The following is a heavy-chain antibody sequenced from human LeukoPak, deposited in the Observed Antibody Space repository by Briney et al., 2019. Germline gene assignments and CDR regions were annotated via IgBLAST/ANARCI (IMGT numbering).Heavy chain of an antibody. CDR3: ASFLTTYDLKIDY. V-gene: IGHV4-38-2*02. D-gene: IGHD3-3*01. J-gene: IGHJ4*02. CDR1: GYSISSGYY. Sequence: SETLSLTCSVSGYSISSGYYWGWIRQAPGKGLEWIGSIYQSGSTYYKPSLESRVTMSVDTSKNHFSLKLSSVTAADTAVYYCASFLTTYDLKIDYWGQGTLVTVSS. CDR2: IYQSGST.